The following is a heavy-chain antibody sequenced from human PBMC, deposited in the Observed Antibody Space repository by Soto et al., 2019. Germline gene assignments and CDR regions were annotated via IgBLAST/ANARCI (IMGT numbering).Heavy chain of an antibody. D-gene: IGHD6-13*01. V-gene: IGHV3-21*01. CDR1: GFTFSSYA. CDR3: TRDASRDSSARGWFDP. CDR2: ISSNSAYI. Sequence: PGGSLRLSCAASGFTFSSYAMSWVRQAPGKGLGWVSTISSNSAYIYYTDALRGRVTISRDNAKNSLHLQMNSLRAEDTAVYYCTRDASRDSSARGWFDPWGPGTLVTVSS. J-gene: IGHJ5*02.